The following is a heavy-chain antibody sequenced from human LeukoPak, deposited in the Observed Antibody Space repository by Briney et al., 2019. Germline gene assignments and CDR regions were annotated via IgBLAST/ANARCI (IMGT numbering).Heavy chain of an antibody. CDR3: ARKRSYSGYSGYDPRGYFDY. CDR1: GGSLSTDGYY. D-gene: IGHD5-12*01. Sequence: PSETLSLPCTVSGGSLSTDGYYWSWIRQHPGEGLEWIGYISYSGSTYYNPSLKSRLTISVDTSKNQFSLKLSSVTAADTAVYYCARKRSYSGYSGYDPRGYFDYWGQGTLVTVSS. CDR2: ISYSGST. J-gene: IGHJ4*02. V-gene: IGHV4-31*03.